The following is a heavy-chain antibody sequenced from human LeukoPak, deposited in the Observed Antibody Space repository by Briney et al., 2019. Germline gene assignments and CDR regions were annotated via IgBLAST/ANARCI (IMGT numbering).Heavy chain of an antibody. D-gene: IGHD1-26*01. Sequence: GGSLRLSCAATGFTSKDYGMHWVRQPPGKGLEWVSGINWIGGGTDYAESVKGRFTISRNNAKNSLYLQMNSLRPEDTALYYCAKHLRATNTYIFFGLDVWGQGTTVTVSS. CDR1: GFTSKDYG. CDR2: INWIGGGT. V-gene: IGHV3-9*02. J-gene: IGHJ6*02. CDR3: AKHLRATNTYIFFGLDV.